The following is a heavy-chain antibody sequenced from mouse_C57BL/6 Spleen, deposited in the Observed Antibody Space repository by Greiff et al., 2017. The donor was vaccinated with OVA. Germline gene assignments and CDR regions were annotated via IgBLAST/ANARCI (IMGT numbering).Heavy chain of an antibody. CDR2: ISSGSSTI. Sequence: EVKVVESGGGLVKPGGSLKLSCAASGFTFSDYGMHWVRQAPEKGLEWVAYISSGSSTIYYADTVKGRFTISRDNAKNTLFLQMTSLRSEDTAMYYCARPYSNYGLYYFDYWGQGTTLTVSS. CDR3: ARPYSNYGLYYFDY. V-gene: IGHV5-17*01. D-gene: IGHD2-5*01. J-gene: IGHJ2*01. CDR1: GFTFSDYG.